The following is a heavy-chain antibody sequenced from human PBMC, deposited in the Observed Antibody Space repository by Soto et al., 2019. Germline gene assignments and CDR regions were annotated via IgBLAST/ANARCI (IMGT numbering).Heavy chain of an antibody. Sequence: PSETLSLTCAVYGGSFSGYYWSWIRQPPGKGLEWIGEINHSGSTNYNPSLKSRVTISVDTSKNQFSLKLSSVTAADTAVYYCARKVGYSTKEDLFAPWGQGTLVIVSS. V-gene: IGHV4-34*01. CDR1: GGSFSGYY. CDR3: ARKVGYSTKEDLFAP. D-gene: IGHD2-8*01. J-gene: IGHJ5*02. CDR2: INHSGST.